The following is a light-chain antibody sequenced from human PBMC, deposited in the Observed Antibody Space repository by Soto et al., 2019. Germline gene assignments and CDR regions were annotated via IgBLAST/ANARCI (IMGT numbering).Light chain of an antibody. Sequence: EIVLTQSPGTLSLSPGEIATLSCRASQSVSNNYLAWYQQKPGQGPRLLIYGASSRATGIPDRFSGSGSGTDFTLTISRLEPEDFAVYYCQQYGTPPQTFGQGTKVDIK. CDR1: QSVSNNY. CDR3: QQYGTPPQT. V-gene: IGKV3-20*01. CDR2: GAS. J-gene: IGKJ1*01.